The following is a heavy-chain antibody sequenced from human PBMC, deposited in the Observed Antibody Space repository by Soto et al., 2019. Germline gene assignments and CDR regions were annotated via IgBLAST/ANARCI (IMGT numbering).Heavy chain of an antibody. Sequence: GGSLRLSCAASGFTFSSYSMNWVRQAPGKGLEWVSYISSSSSTIYYADSVKGRFTISRDNAKNSLYLQMNSLRAEDTAVYYCAGGGYYYYSCCLVYWGQGTLVTVSS. CDR3: AGGGYYYYSCCLVY. J-gene: IGHJ4*01. D-gene: IGHD3-22*01. V-gene: IGHV3-48*01. CDR1: GFTFSSYS. CDR2: ISSSSSTI.